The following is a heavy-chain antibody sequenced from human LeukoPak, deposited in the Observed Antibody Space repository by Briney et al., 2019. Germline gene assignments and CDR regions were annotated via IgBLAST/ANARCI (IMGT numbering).Heavy chain of an antibody. CDR2: IYYSGRT. Sequence: SDTLSLTCSVAGGSISSYYWSWIRQPPGEGLGWLGYIYYSGRTNYNPSLKSRVTISADPSKNQFSLKLSSVTAADTAMYYCARRGFSSGWYCFDYWGQGALVTVAS. J-gene: IGHJ4*02. D-gene: IGHD6-19*01. V-gene: IGHV4-59*08. CDR1: GGSISSYY. CDR3: ARRGFSSGWYCFDY.